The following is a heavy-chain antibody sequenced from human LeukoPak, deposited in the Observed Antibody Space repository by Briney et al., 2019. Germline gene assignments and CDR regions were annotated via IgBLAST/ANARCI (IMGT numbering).Heavy chain of an antibody. CDR3: ARTRADYDFWSGSLYYFDY. CDR2: ISSNGVST. CDR1: GFTFSSYA. Sequence: PGGSLRLSCAASGFTFSSYAMHWVRQAPGKGLEYVSAISSNGVSTYYANSVKGRFTISRDNSKNTLYLQMGSLRAEDMAVYYCARTRADYDFWSGSLYYFDYWGQGTLVTVSS. J-gene: IGHJ4*02. V-gene: IGHV3-64*01. D-gene: IGHD3-3*01.